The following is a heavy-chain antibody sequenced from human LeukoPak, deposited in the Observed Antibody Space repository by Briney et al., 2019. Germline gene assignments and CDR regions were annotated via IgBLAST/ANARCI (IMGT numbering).Heavy chain of an antibody. Sequence: GGSLRLSCAASGFTFSSYAMTWVRQAPGKGLEWFSAISTSGDSTYYADSVRGRFTISRDNSKNTLYLQMTSLRAEDTAVYYCARKVYHRFDYWGQGTLVTVSS. CDR3: ARKVYHRFDY. J-gene: IGHJ4*02. CDR2: ISTSGDST. CDR1: GFTFSSYA. D-gene: IGHD2-2*01. V-gene: IGHV3-23*01.